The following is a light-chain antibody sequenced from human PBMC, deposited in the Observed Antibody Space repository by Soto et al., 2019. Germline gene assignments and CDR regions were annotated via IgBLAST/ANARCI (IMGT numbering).Light chain of an antibody. J-gene: IGLJ1*01. V-gene: IGLV1-44*01. CDR3: AAWDDSLIYF. Sequence: QSVLTQPPSASGTPGQRVTISCSGSSSNIGSNTVNWYQQLPGTAPKLLIYSNNQRPSGVPDRFSGSKSGTSASLAISGLQSDDEADYYCAAWDDSLIYFFGTGTKVTVL. CDR1: SSNIGSNT. CDR2: SNN.